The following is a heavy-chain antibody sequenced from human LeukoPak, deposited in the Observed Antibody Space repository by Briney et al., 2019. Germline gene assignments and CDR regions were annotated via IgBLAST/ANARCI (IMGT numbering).Heavy chain of an antibody. CDR1: GGSISSYY. Sequence: PSETLSLTCTVSGGSISSYYWAWIRQPPGKGLEWIGYSSYSGSTNYNPSLKSRVTLLVDTSKNQFSLNLYSVTAADTAVYYCARGTDCGDSWGQGTLVTVSS. CDR2: SSYSGST. J-gene: IGHJ4*02. CDR3: ARGTDCGDS. D-gene: IGHD2-21*02. V-gene: IGHV4-59*01.